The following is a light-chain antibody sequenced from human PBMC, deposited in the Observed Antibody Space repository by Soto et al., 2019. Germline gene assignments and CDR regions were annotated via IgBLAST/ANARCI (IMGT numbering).Light chain of an antibody. CDR2: GAS. V-gene: IGKV3-20*01. CDR3: QQYATSPWT. CDR1: QSVSNSY. J-gene: IGKJ1*01. Sequence: EIMLTQSPGTLSLSPGERATLSCRAGQSVSNSYLAWYQQKPGQAPRLLIHGASSRAGGVPDRVSGSGSGTAFTLTISRLEPEDFALYYCQQYATSPWTFGQGTKVEI.